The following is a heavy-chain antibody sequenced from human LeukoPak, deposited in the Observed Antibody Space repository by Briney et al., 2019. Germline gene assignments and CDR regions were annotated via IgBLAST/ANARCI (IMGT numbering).Heavy chain of an antibody. J-gene: IGHJ3*02. D-gene: IGHD3-10*01. CDR1: GFTFSSYG. Sequence: GGSLRLSCAASGFTFSSYGMHWVRQAPGKGLEWVAVIGYDGSNKYYADSVKGRFTISRDNSKNTLYLQMNSLRAEDTAVYYCARGTWFGATVAFDIWGQGTMVTVSS. V-gene: IGHV3-33*01. CDR2: IGYDGSNK. CDR3: ARGTWFGATVAFDI.